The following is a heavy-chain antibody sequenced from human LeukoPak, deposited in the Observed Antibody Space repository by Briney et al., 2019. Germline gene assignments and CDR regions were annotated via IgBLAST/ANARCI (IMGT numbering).Heavy chain of an antibody. CDR1: GFTFDDYA. CDR2: ISWNSGSI. J-gene: IGHJ3*02. Sequence: PGGSLRLSCAASGFTFDDYAMHWVRQAPGKGLEWVSGISWNSGSIGYADSVKGRFTISRDNAKNSLYLQMNSLRAEDMALYYCAEDRGSVAVGGAFDIWGQGTMVTVSS. V-gene: IGHV3-9*03. D-gene: IGHD6-19*01. CDR3: AEDRGSVAVGGAFDI.